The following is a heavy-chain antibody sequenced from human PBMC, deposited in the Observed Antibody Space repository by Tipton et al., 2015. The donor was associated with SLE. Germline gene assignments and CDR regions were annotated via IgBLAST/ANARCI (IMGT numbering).Heavy chain of an antibody. J-gene: IGHJ6*02. CDR1: GVSIGSHY. D-gene: IGHD4-17*01. CDR3: ARQYSDYDYYYGMDV. Sequence: TLSLTCTVSGVSIGSHYWNWIRQPPGKGLEWIGYIYYSGSTNYNPSLKSRVTISVDTSKNQFSLKLNSVTAADTTVYYCARQYSDYDYYYGMDVWGQGTTVTVSS. CDR2: IYYSGST. V-gene: IGHV4-59*08.